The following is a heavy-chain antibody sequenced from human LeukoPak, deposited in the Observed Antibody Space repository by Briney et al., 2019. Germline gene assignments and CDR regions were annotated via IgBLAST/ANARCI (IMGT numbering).Heavy chain of an antibody. CDR2: INHSGST. Sequence: SETLSLTCAVYGGSFSGYYWSWIRQPPGKGLEWIGEINHSGSTNYNPSLKSRVAISVDTSKNQFSLKLSSVTAADTAVYYCARGNYNWFDPWGQGTLVTVSS. CDR1: GGSFSGYY. D-gene: IGHD1-20*01. V-gene: IGHV4-34*01. CDR3: ARGNYNWFDP. J-gene: IGHJ5*02.